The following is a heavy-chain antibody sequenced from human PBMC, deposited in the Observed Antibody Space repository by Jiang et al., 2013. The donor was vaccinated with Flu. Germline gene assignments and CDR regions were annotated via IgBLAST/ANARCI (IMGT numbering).Heavy chain of an antibody. D-gene: IGHD2-15*01. J-gene: IGHJ4*02. Sequence: QPPGKGLEWIGYKYYSGSSNYNYNPSLKSRVTISVDTSKNQISLHLSSVTAADTAVYYCARLSCSGGSCYEAYWGQGILVTVSS. CDR2: KYYSGSS. V-gene: IGHV4-59*08. CDR3: ARLSCSGGSCYEAY.